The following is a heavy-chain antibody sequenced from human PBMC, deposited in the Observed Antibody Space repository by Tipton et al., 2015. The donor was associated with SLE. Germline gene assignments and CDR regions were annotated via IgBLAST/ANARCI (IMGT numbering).Heavy chain of an antibody. CDR1: GGSITTKNYF. V-gene: IGHV4-61*10. Sequence: TLSLTCSVSGGSITTKNYFWSWVRQPAGKGLEWIGYIYYTGTTNYDPSLKSRVTISLDMSKNQFSLKLNSVTAADTAVYYCARVGSGYYFVEGFDYWGQGSLVTVSS. J-gene: IGHJ4*02. D-gene: IGHD3-3*01. CDR3: ARVGSGYYFVEGFDY. CDR2: IYYTGTT.